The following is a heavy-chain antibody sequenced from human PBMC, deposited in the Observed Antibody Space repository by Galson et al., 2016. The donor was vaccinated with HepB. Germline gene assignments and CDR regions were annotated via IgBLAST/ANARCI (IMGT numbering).Heavy chain of an antibody. J-gene: IGHJ4*02. Sequence: SLRLSCAASGITFSSYSMNWVRQAPGKGLEWVSYISSSSSTIYSADSVKGRFTISRDNAKNSLYLQMNSLRADDTAVYYCARDFDYWGRGTLVTVSS. CDR3: ARDFDY. V-gene: IGHV3-48*01. CDR1: GITFSSYS. CDR2: ISSSSSTI.